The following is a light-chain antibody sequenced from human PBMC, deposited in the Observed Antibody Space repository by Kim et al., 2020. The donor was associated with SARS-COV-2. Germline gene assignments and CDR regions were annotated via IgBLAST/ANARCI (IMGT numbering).Light chain of an antibody. CDR3: SQYCSPPPYS. CDR1: QSCKRLY. J-gene: IGKJ2*03. Sequence: PGERATPPCRARQSCKRLYFARWPQKPAPAPRLPILSASRRATGLPDRFRGSGSGTDFTFTISRLGPEDFAVYYFSQYCSPPPYSFGQGPKLYI. V-gene: IGKV3-20*01. CDR2: SAS.